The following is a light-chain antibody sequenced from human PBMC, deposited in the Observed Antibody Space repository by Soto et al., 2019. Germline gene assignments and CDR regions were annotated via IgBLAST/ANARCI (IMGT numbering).Light chain of an antibody. Sequence: EIVLTQSPLTLSVSPGERATLSCRASQSVSSNLDWYQKKPGQAPRLIIDGASTRANGVPARFSGGGTGTEFILTIGSLQSEYFALYYCPPYRTFGQGTNVEIK. CDR1: QSVSSN. CDR3: PPYRT. CDR2: GAS. J-gene: IGKJ1*01. V-gene: IGKV3-15*01.